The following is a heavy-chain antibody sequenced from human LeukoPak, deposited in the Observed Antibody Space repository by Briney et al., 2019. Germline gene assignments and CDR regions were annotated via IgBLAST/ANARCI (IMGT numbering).Heavy chain of an antibody. V-gene: IGHV3-30*02. CDR3: AKDIYSSSWQSSGYLDY. Sequence: GGSLRLSCAASRSIFGAYGMHWVRQAPGKGLEWVAFIRFDGSNTYHADSVKGRFTISRDNSKNTLYLQMNSLRTEDTAVCYCAKDIYSSSWQSSGYLDYWGQGTLVTVSS. J-gene: IGHJ4*02. D-gene: IGHD6-13*01. CDR2: IRFDGSNT. CDR1: RSIFGAYG.